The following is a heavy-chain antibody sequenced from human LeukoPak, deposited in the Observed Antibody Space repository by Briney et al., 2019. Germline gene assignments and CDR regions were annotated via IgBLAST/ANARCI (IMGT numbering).Heavy chain of an antibody. CDR1: GFTFSSYG. D-gene: IGHD5-12*01. CDR2: ISGSGGST. Sequence: GGSLRLSCAASGFTFSSYGMSWVRQAPGKGLEWVSAISGSGGSTYYADSVKGRFTISRDNSKNTLYLQMNSLRAEDTAVYYCAKGTNSGYDWFDYWGQGTLVTVSS. CDR3: AKGTNSGYDWFDY. V-gene: IGHV3-23*01. J-gene: IGHJ4*02.